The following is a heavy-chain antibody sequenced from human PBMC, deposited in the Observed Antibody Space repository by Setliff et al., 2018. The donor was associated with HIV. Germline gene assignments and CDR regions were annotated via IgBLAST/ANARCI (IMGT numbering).Heavy chain of an antibody. V-gene: IGHV1-69*13. CDR2: ILPIFGAT. Sequence: ASVKVSCKASGDNFNNVAFNWVRQAPGQGLEWMGGILPIFGATDYAQKFQGRLTLTAVQSENSVYMELSSLRSDDKAVYYCTNRGGSRTNVGNWFDPWGQGTLVTVSS. D-gene: IGHD3-10*01. CDR1: GDNFNNVA. J-gene: IGHJ5*02. CDR3: TNRGGSRTNVGNWFDP.